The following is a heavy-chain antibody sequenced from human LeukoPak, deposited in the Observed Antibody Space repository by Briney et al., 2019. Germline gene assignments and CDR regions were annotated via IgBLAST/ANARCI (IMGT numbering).Heavy chain of an antibody. Sequence: KPSETLSLTCTVSGGSISSYHWSWIRQPPGKGLEWIGYIYYSGSTNYNPSLKSRVTISVDTSKNQFSLKLSSVTAADTAVYYCARDMAVAGNYGMDVWGQGTTVTVSS. J-gene: IGHJ6*02. CDR3: ARDMAVAGNYGMDV. V-gene: IGHV4-59*01. CDR2: IYYSGST. D-gene: IGHD6-19*01. CDR1: GGSISSYH.